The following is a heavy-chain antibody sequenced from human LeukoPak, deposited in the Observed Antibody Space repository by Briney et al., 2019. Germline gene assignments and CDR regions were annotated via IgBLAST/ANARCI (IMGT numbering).Heavy chain of an antibody. CDR3: AKDNRRHYTSGPNPDSLH. Sequence: GGSLRLSCAGSGFIFNNYAMHWARQPPGKGLEWVSGISWNSGSIDYADSVKGRFTISRDNAKNSLYLQMNSLRVEDTAFYYCAKDNRRHYTSGPNPDSLHWGQGALVTVSS. V-gene: IGHV3-9*01. J-gene: IGHJ4*02. CDR1: GFIFNNYA. CDR2: ISWNSGSI. D-gene: IGHD6-19*01.